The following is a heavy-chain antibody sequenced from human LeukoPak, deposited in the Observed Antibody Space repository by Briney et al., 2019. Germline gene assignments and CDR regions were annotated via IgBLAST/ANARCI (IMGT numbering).Heavy chain of an antibody. J-gene: IGHJ3*02. Sequence: PGGSLRLSCEASGFTFTTYWIRWVRQAPGKGLVWVSRINNDGSDTIYADSVRGRFTISRDNAENTLYLQMNGLRADDTAVYYCARGGLGHGFDIWGQGTMVTVSS. V-gene: IGHV3-74*01. D-gene: IGHD3-16*01. CDR1: GFTFTTYW. CDR3: ARGGLGHGFDI. CDR2: INNDGSDT.